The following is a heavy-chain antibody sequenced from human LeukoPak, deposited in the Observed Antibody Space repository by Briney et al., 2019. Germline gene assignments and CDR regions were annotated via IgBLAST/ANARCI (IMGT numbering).Heavy chain of an antibody. CDR3: LRDPPNMIRGVPPI. J-gene: IGHJ4*01. Sequence: PSETLSLTCTVSGGSISSSSYYWGWIRQPPGKGLEWIANIYHTGNRYYNSSLESRITISVDTSKNQFSLKLSSVTAADTAVYYCLRDPPNMIRGVPPIWGQGTLVTVSS. CDR1: GGSISSSSYY. D-gene: IGHD3-10*01. CDR2: IYHTGNR. V-gene: IGHV4-39*07.